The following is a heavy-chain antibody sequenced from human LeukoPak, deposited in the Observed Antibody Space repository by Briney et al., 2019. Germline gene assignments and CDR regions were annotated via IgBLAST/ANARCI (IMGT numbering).Heavy chain of an antibody. CDR1: GYTFTSYD. J-gene: IGHJ4*02. CDR2: MNPNSGNT. CDR3: AGAGSETQWRAFDF. D-gene: IGHD6-19*01. Sequence: ASVKVSCKASGYTFTSYDINWVRQATGQGLEWMGWMNPNSGNTGYAQKFQGRVTMTRNTSISTAYMELSSLRSEDTAVYYCAGAGSETQWRAFDFWGQGALVTVFS. V-gene: IGHV1-8*01.